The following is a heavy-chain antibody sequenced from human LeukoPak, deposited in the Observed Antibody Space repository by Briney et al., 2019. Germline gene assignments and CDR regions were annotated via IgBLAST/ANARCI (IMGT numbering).Heavy chain of an antibody. CDR3: ARDRGSYRAFEI. V-gene: IGHV3-21*01. J-gene: IGHJ3*02. CDR1: GFTFNSYA. Sequence: PGGSLRLSCAASGFTFNSYAMNWVRQAPGKGLEWVSSISSSSSYIYYADSVKGRFTISRDSANNSLYLQMNSLRAEDTAVFYCARDRGSYRAFEIWGQGTKVTVSS. D-gene: IGHD1-26*01. CDR2: ISSSSSYI.